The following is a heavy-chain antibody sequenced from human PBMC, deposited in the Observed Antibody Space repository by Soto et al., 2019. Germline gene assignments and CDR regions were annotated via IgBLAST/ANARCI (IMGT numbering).Heavy chain of an antibody. D-gene: IGHD6-13*01. J-gene: IGHJ4*02. V-gene: IGHV1-46*03. CDR2: INPSGGST. CDR1: GYTFTTYY. CDR3: ARDHVGAAGYSAF. Sequence: QVQLVQSGAVVKKPGASVKVSCKASGYTFTTYYIHWVRQAHGQGLKWIGEINPSGGSTSYAQKFKDRVSMTRDASTTTVYMELRSLTYEDTALYYCARDHVGAAGYSAFWGQGTLVTVSS.